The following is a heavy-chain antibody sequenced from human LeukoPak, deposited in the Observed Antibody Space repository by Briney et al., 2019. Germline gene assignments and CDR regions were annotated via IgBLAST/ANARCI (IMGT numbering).Heavy chain of an antibody. CDR2: MNPSGST. Sequence: SETLSLTCAVYGGSFSGYYWSWIRQTPEKGLEWIGEMNPSGSTSYNPSLKSRVTISVDTSKNQFSLKLSSVTAADTAVYYCARGRQDVTMIVVVMTAVSYYLDVWGKGTTVTVS. D-gene: IGHD3-22*01. CDR3: ARGRQDVTMIVVVMTAVSYYLDV. CDR1: GGSFSGYY. V-gene: IGHV4-34*01. J-gene: IGHJ6*03.